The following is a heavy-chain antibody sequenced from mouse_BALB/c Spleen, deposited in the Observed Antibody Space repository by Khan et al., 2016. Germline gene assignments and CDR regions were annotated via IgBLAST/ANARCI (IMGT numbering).Heavy chain of an antibody. D-gene: IGHD1-1*01. Sequence: EVQLQESGPRLEKPSQTLSITCSVTGDSITRGYWNWIRKFPGNRLEYMGYISYSGSTYSNPSLKSRLSITRDTSTTQYYLQLTSVPTEDTATSHCASYDGRTYVRGMDYWGQGTSVTVAS. J-gene: IGHJ4*01. CDR3: ASYDGRTYVRGMDY. CDR2: ISYSGST. CDR1: GDSITRGY. V-gene: IGHV3-8*02.